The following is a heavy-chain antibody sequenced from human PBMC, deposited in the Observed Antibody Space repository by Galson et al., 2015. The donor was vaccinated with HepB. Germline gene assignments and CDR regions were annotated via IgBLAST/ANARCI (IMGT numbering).Heavy chain of an antibody. J-gene: IGHJ6*02. CDR2: IIPTFGTA. CDR1: GGTFSSYA. CDR3: ARGLHARYYYYGMDV. V-gene: IGHV1-69*06. Sequence: CKASGGTFSSYAISWVRQAPGQGLEWMGGIIPTFGTANYAQKFQGRVTTTADKSTSTAYMELSSLRSEDQAVYYCARGLHARYYYYGMDVWGQGTTVTVSS.